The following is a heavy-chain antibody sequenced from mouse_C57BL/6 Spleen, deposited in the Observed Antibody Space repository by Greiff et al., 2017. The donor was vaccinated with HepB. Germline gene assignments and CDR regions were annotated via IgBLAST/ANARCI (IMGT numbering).Heavy chain of an antibody. J-gene: IGHJ3*01. V-gene: IGHV1-69*01. Sequence: QVQLQQPGAELVMPGASVKLSCKASGYTFTSYWMHWVKQRPGQGLEWIGEIDPSDSYTNYNQKFKGKSTLTVDKSSSTAYMQLSSLTSEDSAVYYCASSVVGQWFAYWGQGTLVTVSA. CDR2: IDPSDSYT. CDR1: GYTFTSYW. CDR3: ASSVVGQWFAY. D-gene: IGHD1-1*02.